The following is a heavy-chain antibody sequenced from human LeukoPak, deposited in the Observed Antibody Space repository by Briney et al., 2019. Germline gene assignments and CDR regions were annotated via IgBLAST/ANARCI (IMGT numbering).Heavy chain of an antibody. CDR1: GFTFSSYW. CDR3: ARIDCTHGVCHGLDY. CDR2: IKQDGSEK. V-gene: IGHV3-7*01. J-gene: IGHJ4*02. Sequence: PGGSLRLSCAASGFTFSSYWMTWVRQAPGKRLEWVANIKQDGSEKYYVDSVKGRFTISRDNAKNSLYLQMNSLRAEDTAVYYCARIDCTHGVCHGLDYWGQGTLVTVSS. D-gene: IGHD2-8*01.